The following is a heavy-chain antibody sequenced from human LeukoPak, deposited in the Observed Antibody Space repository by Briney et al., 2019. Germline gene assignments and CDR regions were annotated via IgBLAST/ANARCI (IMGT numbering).Heavy chain of an antibody. CDR2: ISGIGTTT. V-gene: IGHV3-23*01. CDR1: GFTFSSYA. CDR3: ANRALNYYGSGSYWLTFDP. J-gene: IGHJ5*02. D-gene: IGHD3-10*01. Sequence: GGSLRLSCTASGFTFSSYAMTWVRQAPGKGLECVSVISGIGTTTYYADSVKGRFTISRDNSKNTLYLQMNSLRAEDTAVYYCANRALNYYGSGSYWLTFDPWGQGTLVTVSS.